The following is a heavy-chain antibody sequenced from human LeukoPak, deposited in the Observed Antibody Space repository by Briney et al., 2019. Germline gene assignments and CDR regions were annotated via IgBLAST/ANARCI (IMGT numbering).Heavy chain of an antibody. CDR3: AKGSGYYYDSSGYFDY. CDR2: ISWDGGST. Sequence: GGSLRLSCAASGFTFSSYAMSWVRQAPGKGLEWVSLISWDGGSTYYADSVKGRFTISRDNSKNSLYLQMNSLRTEDTALYYCAKGSGYYYDSSGYFDYWGQGTLVTVSS. V-gene: IGHV3-43*02. D-gene: IGHD3-22*01. CDR1: GFTFSSYA. J-gene: IGHJ4*02.